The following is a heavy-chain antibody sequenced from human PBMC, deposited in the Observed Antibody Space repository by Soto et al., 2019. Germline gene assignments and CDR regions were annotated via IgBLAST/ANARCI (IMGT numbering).Heavy chain of an antibody. V-gene: IGHV4-34*01. CDR3: ARGVRFCSGGSCYSGWFDP. CDR2: INHSGST. Sequence: QVQLQQWGAGLLKPSETLSLTCVVYGGSFSGYYWSWIRQPPGKGLEWIGEINHSGSTNYNPSLKSRVTISVDTSTNQFSLTLSSVTAAATAVYYCARGVRFCSGGSCYSGWFDPWGQGTLVTVSS. D-gene: IGHD2-15*01. J-gene: IGHJ5*02. CDR1: GGSFSGYY.